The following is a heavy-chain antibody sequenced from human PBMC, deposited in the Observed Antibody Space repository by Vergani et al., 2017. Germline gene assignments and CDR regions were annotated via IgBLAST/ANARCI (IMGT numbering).Heavy chain of an antibody. CDR1: GYSISSGYY. J-gene: IGHJ5*02. V-gene: IGHV4-38-2*02. CDR2: IYHSGSP. D-gene: IGHD3-9*01. Sequence: QVQLQESGPGLVKPSETLSLTCTVSGYSISSGYYWGWIRQPPGKGLEWIGSIYHSGSPYYNPSLKSRVTISVDTSKNQFSLKLSSVTAADTAVYYCARRQILTGYYSKDWFDPWGQGTLVTVSS. CDR3: ARRQILTGYYSKDWFDP.